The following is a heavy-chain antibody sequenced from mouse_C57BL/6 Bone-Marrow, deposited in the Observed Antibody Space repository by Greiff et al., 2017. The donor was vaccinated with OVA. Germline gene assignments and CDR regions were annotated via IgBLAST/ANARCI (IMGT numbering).Heavy chain of an antibody. J-gene: IGHJ1*03. CDR2: IYPGNSDT. CDR1: GYTFTSYW. Sequence: VQLQQSGTVLARPGASVKMSCKTSGYTFTSYWMHWVKQRPGQGLEWIGAIYPGNSDTSYNQQFKGKATLTADTSASTAYMELSSLTKEDAAVYYCTTLRDGYFDVWGTGTTVTVSS. CDR3: TTLRDGYFDV. V-gene: IGHV1-5*01. D-gene: IGHD1-1*01.